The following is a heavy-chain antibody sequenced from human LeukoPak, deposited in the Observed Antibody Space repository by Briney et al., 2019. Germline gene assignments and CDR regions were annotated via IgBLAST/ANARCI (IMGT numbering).Heavy chain of an antibody. D-gene: IGHD3-22*01. V-gene: IGHV3-74*01. CDR3: ARVLSGSWDWFDP. CDR1: GFTLRRYW. J-gene: IGHJ5*02. Sequence: GGSLRLSCAASGFTLRRYWIHWVRHAPGKGLEWVSRINPDGSTTTYADSVKGRFTISRDNVKNTVCLQMNSLRVEDTAVYYCARVLSGSWDWFDPWGQGTLVTVSS. CDR2: INPDGSTT.